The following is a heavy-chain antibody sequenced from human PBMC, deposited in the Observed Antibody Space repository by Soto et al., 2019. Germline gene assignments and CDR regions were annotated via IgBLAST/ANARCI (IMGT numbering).Heavy chain of an antibody. J-gene: IGHJ4*02. CDR3: ARGRVRYYDSSGYPFDY. CDR2: IYYSGST. Sequence: SETLSLTCTVSGGSISSYYWSWIRQPPGKGLEWIGYIYYSGSTNYNPSLKSRVTISVDTSKNQFSLKLSSVTAADTAVYYCARGRVRYYDSSGYPFDYWGQGTLVTVSS. D-gene: IGHD3-22*01. CDR1: GGSISSYY. V-gene: IGHV4-59*01.